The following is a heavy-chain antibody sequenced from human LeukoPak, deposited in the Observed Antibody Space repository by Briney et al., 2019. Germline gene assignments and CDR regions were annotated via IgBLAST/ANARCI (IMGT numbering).Heavy chain of an antibody. CDR1: GYTFTSYH. Sequence: ASVKVSCKASGYTFTSYHMHWVRQAPGQGLEWMGIINPSGGSTSYAQKFQGRVTMTRDTSTSTVYMELSSLRSEDTAVYYCARDRLIYCSSTSCYRGYYYYGMDVWGQGTTVTVSS. J-gene: IGHJ6*02. V-gene: IGHV1-46*01. D-gene: IGHD2-2*01. CDR2: INPSGGST. CDR3: ARDRLIYCSSTSCYRGYYYYGMDV.